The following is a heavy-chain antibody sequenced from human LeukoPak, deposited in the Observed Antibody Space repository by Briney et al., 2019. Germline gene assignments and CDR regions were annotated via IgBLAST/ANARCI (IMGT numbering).Heavy chain of an antibody. CDR3: ARDLDGDGIGY. CDR1: GFTFSSYA. V-gene: IGHV3-7*01. Sequence: GGSLRLSCAASGFTFSSYAMSWVRQAPGKGLEWVANIKQDGSEKYYVDSVKGRFTISRDNAKNSLYLQMNSLRAEDTAVYYCARDLDGDGIGYWGQGTLVTVSS. CDR2: IKQDGSEK. J-gene: IGHJ4*02. D-gene: IGHD4-17*01.